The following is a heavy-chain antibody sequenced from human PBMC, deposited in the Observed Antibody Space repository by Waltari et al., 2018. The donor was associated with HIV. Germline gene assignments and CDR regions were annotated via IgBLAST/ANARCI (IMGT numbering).Heavy chain of an antibody. J-gene: IGHJ4*02. CDR3: AKGASGWSPGY. D-gene: IGHD6-19*01. CDR1: GFPFSSYA. CDR2: ISYYGDNK. V-gene: IGHV3-30*18. Sequence: QVQLVESGGDVVQPRRSLRLSFAAPGFPFSSYAIHWVRQAPGKGLEWVAVISYYGDNKYYADSVKGRFTISRDNSKNTLYLQMNSLRAEDTAVYYCAKGASGWSPGYWGQGTLVTVSS.